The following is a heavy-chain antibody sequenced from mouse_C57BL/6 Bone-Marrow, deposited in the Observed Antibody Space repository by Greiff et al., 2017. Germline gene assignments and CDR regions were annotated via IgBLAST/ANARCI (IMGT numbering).Heavy chain of an antibody. D-gene: IGHD1-1*01. V-gene: IGHV1-61*01. J-gene: IGHJ2*01. CDR3: THYYGSSLDY. CDR2: IYPSDSET. CDR1: GYTFTSYW. Sequence: QVQLQQPGAELVRPGSSVKLSCKASGYTFTSYWMDWVKQRPGQGLEWIGNIYPSDSETHYNQKFKDKATITADTSSNTAYLQLSSLTSEDTAVYYCTHYYGSSLDYWGQGTTLTVSS.